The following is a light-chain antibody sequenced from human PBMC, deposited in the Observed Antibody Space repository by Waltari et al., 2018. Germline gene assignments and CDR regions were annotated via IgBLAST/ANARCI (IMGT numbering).Light chain of an antibody. J-gene: IGKJ2*01. Sequence: EIVLTQSPGTLSLSPGERATLSCRASQTVSSTFFAWYQQKPGQAPRPLIYAASTRAAGIPDRFSGSGSGTDFSLTISRLEPDDFAVYYCEQYGSAPYTFGQGTKLEIK. CDR1: QTVSSTF. CDR3: EQYGSAPYT. CDR2: AAS. V-gene: IGKV3-20*01.